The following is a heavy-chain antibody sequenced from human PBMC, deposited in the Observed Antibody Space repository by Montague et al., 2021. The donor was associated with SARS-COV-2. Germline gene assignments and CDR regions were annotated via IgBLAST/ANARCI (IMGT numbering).Heavy chain of an antibody. Sequence: SETLSLTCTVSGGSISSSSYYWGWIRQPPGKGLEWIGSIYYSGSTYYNPSLKSRVTISADTSKNLFSLKLSSVTAADTAVYYCATYYDILTGYYIDAFDIWGQGTMVTVSS. CDR1: GGSISSSSYY. D-gene: IGHD3-9*01. J-gene: IGHJ3*02. CDR3: ATYYDILTGYYIDAFDI. CDR2: IYYSGST. V-gene: IGHV4-39*01.